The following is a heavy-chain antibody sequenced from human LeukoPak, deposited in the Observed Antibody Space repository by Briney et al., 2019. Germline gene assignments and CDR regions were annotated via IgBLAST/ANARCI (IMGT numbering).Heavy chain of an antibody. CDR2: IYSGGST. J-gene: IGHJ4*02. Sequence: PGGSLRLSCAASGFTVSSNYMSWVRQAPGKGLEWVSVIYSGGSTDYADSVKGRVTISRDNAKNSLYLQMNSLRAEDTAVYYCAKTPVVITHFDYWGQGTLVTVSS. V-gene: IGHV3-53*01. CDR1: GFTVSSNY. D-gene: IGHD3-22*01. CDR3: AKTPVVITHFDY.